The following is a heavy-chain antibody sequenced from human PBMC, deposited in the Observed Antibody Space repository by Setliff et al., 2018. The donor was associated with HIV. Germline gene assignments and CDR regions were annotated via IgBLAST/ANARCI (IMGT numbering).Heavy chain of an antibody. CDR1: GGSISSHY. Sequence: PSETLSLTCTVSGGSISSHYWSWIRQPPGKGLEWIGYIYYSGSTNYNPSLKSRATISVDTSKNQFSLKLSSVTAADTAVYYCARLGNYDFWSGAADYWGQGIQVTVS. V-gene: IGHV4-59*11. J-gene: IGHJ4*02. CDR2: IYYSGST. CDR3: ARLGNYDFWSGAADY. D-gene: IGHD3-3*01.